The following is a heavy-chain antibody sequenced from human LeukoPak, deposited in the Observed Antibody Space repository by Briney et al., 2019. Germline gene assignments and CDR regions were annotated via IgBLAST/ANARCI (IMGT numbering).Heavy chain of an antibody. J-gene: IGHJ6*02. V-gene: IGHV3-33*01. CDR2: IWYDGSNK. D-gene: IGHD2-2*02. CDR1: GFTFSSYG. Sequence: PGRSLRLSCAASGFTFSSYGMHWVRQAPGKGLEWVAVIWYDGSNKYYADSVKGRFTISRDNAKNSLYLQMNSLRVEDTAVYYCARDLVVVVPAAILYYGMDVWGQGTTVTVSS. CDR3: ARDLVVVVPAAILYYGMDV.